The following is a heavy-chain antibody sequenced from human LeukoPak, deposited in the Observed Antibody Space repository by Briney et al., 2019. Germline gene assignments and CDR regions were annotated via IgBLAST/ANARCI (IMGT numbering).Heavy chain of an antibody. Sequence: SETLSLTCAVYGGSFSGYYWSWIRQPPGKGLEWIGEINHSGSTNYNPSLKSRVTISVDTSKNQFSLKLSSVTAADTAVYYCARGSEMAGGPNGMDVWGQGTTVTVSS. D-gene: IGHD6-19*01. CDR2: INHSGST. CDR1: GGSFSGYY. V-gene: IGHV4-34*01. J-gene: IGHJ6*02. CDR3: ARGSEMAGGPNGMDV.